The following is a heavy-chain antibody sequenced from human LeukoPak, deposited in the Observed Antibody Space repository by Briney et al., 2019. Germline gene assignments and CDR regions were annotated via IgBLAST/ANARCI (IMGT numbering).Heavy chain of an antibody. CDR2: ISGSGGST. J-gene: IGHJ4*02. D-gene: IGHD1-14*01. CDR1: GFTFSSYA. V-gene: IGHV3-23*01. Sequence: GGSLRLSCAASGFTFSSYAMSWVRQAPGKGLEWVSLISGSGGSTYYADSVKGRFTISRDNSKNTLYLQMDSLRAEDTGVYYCARSNQADDYWGQGTLVTVSS. CDR3: ARSNQADDY.